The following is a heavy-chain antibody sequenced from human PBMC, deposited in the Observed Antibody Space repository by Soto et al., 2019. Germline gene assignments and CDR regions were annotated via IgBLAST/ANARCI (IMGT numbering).Heavy chain of an antibody. CDR1: GGSVTSGNYY. Sequence: PSETLSLTRTVSGGSVTSGNYYWGWTRQPPGKGLEWIGHINYSGTTNYNPSLKSRVTISIDASKNPFYLKLSSVTAADTAVYYCARGPVVTPFVDYWGQGTLVTVSS. D-gene: IGHD2-21*02. J-gene: IGHJ4*02. CDR3: ARGPVVTPFVDY. V-gene: IGHV4-61*01. CDR2: INYSGTT.